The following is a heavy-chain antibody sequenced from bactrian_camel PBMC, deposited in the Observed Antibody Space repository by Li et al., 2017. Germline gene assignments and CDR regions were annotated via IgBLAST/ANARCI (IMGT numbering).Heavy chain of an antibody. Sequence: HVQLVESGGGLVQPGGSLRLSCAASGFTFSSYYINWVRQAPGKGLEWVSSIYNDGSNTYYADSVKGRFTISRDNAKNTVYLHMNSLKSEDTALYYCAAAPRWVVAGLSSNYYGMDYWGKGTQVTVS. D-gene: IGHD6*01. CDR2: IYNDGSNT. J-gene: IGHJ7*01. CDR1: GFTFSSYY. V-gene: IGHV3-2*01.